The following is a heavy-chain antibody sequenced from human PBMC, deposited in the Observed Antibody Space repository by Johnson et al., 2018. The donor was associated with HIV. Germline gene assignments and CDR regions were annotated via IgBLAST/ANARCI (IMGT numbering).Heavy chain of an antibody. CDR2: IKQDGSEK. V-gene: IGHV3-7*04. CDR3: ARGRTGTKYDAFDI. CDR1: IFTFSRYW. J-gene: IGHJ3*02. D-gene: IGHD1-7*01. Sequence: VQLVESGGGLVQPGGSLRLSCGASIFTFSRYWMSWVRQAPGKGLEWVANIKQDGSEKHYVDSVKGRFTISRDNAKNSLYLQMNSLRAEDTAVYYCARGRTGTKYDAFDIWGQGTMVTVSS.